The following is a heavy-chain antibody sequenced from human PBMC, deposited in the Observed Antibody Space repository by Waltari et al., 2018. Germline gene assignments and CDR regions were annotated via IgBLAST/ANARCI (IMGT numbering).Heavy chain of an antibody. Sequence: EVELVESGGGLVKPGGSQGPSCAAPGLTFTKLRMNWVRQAPGKGLEWVSLITSSSSYIYYADSVKGRFTISRDNAKNSLFLQMSSLRAEDTAVYYCAREGGGFSSSFDYWGQGTLVTVSS. V-gene: IGHV3-21*01. J-gene: IGHJ4*02. CDR1: GLTFTKLR. CDR2: ITSSSSYI. CDR3: AREGGGFSSSFDY. D-gene: IGHD6-6*01.